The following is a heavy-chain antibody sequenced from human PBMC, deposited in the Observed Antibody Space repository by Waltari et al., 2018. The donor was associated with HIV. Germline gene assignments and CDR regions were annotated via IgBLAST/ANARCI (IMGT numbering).Heavy chain of an antibody. V-gene: IGHV4-34*01. CDR3: ARDSAAARRGDYYGMDV. D-gene: IGHD6-6*01. CDR1: GGSFDEYY. J-gene: IGHJ6*02. CDR2: INNIGTT. Sequence: QVQLQQWGAGLLKHSETLSLTCAIYGGSFDEYYWAWIRQTPKKGMEWLGDINNIGTTTYNPSLKSRVTVSIDTSKNQFSLNLRSVTPEDTAVYYCARDSAAARRGDYYGMDVWGQGTTVTVSS.